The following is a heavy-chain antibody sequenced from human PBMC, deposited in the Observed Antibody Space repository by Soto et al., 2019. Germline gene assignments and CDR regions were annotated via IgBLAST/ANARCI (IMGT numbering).Heavy chain of an antibody. CDR2: INRISNEI. D-gene: IGHD5-12*01. CDR3: ARDSGYAFDI. Sequence: GGSLRLSCAASGLNFSGYAMNWVRQAPGKGLEWVSYINRISNEIYYVDSVKGRFTISSDNAKSSLYLEMNSLRDEDTAVYYCARDSGYAFDIWGQGTMVTVSS. J-gene: IGHJ3*02. V-gene: IGHV3-48*02. CDR1: GLNFSGYA.